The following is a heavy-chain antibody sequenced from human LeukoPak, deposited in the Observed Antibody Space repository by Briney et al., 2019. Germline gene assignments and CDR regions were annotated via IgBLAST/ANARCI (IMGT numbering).Heavy chain of an antibody. CDR1: GGSISSGNYY. CDR2: IYYSGST. CDR3: ASGGIAGWYFDL. J-gene: IGHJ2*01. Sequence: SQTLSLTCTVSGGSISSGNYYWSWIRQPPGKGLEWIGYIYYSGSTYYNPSLKSRVTISVDRSKNQFSLKLSSVTAADTAVYYCASGGIAGWYFDLWGRGTLVTVSS. D-gene: IGHD1-14*01. V-gene: IGHV4-30-2*01.